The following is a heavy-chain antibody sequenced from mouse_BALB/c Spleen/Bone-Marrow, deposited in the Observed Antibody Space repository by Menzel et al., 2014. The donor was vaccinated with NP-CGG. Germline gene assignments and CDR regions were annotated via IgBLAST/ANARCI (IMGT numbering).Heavy chain of an antibody. D-gene: IGHD2-3*01. CDR3: ATHDGYYISFAY. CDR2: IWAGGST. CDR1: GFSLTSHG. J-gene: IGHJ3*01. V-gene: IGHV2-9*02. Sequence: VKLMEPGPGLVAPSQSLSITCTVSGFSLTSHGVHWVRQPPGKGLEWLGVIWAGGSTNYNSALMSRLSISKDNSKNQVFLKMNSLQTDDTAIYYCATHDGYYISFAYWGQGTLVTVSA.